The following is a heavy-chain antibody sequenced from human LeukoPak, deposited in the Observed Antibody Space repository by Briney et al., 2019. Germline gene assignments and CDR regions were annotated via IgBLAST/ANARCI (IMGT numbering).Heavy chain of an antibody. V-gene: IGHV4-59*08. CDR1: GGSISSYY. Sequence: SETLSLTCTVSGGSISSYYWSWIRQPPGKGLEWIGYIYYSGITNYNPSLKSRVTISVDTSKNQFSLRLSSVTAADTAVYYCARPRAYCGGDCSSYTFDIWGQGTRVTVSS. D-gene: IGHD2-21*02. CDR2: IYYSGIT. J-gene: IGHJ3*02. CDR3: ARPRAYCGGDCSSYTFDI.